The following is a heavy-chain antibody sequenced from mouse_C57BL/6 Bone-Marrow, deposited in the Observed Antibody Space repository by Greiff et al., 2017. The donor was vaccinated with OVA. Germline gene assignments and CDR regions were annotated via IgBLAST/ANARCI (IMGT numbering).Heavy chain of an antibody. CDR2: INPNNGGT. CDR1: GYTFTDYY. J-gene: IGHJ2*01. V-gene: IGHV1-26*01. CDR3: ASHYYGDY. Sequence: EVQLQQSGPELVKPGASVKISCKASGYTFTDYYMNWVKQSHGKSLEWIGDINPNNGGTSYNQKFKGKATLTVDKSSSTAYMELRSLTSEDSAVYYCASHYYGDYWGQGTTLTVSS.